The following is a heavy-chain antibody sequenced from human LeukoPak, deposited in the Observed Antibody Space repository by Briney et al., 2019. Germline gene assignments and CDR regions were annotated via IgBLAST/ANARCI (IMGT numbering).Heavy chain of an antibody. J-gene: IGHJ4*02. CDR3: ARGGWMFPITMIVGDFDY. D-gene: IGHD3-22*01. Sequence: PGGSLRLSCAASGFTFSSYAMHWVRQAPGKGLEWVAVISYDGSNKYYADSVKGRFTISRDNSKNTLYLQMNSLRAEDTAVYYCARGGWMFPITMIVGDFDYWGQGTLVTVSS. CDR2: ISYDGSNK. CDR1: GFTFSSYA. V-gene: IGHV3-30-3*01.